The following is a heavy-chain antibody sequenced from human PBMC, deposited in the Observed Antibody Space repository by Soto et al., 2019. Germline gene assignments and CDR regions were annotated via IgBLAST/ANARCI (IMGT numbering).Heavy chain of an antibody. CDR1: GYTFTGYY. V-gene: IGHV1-2*04. J-gene: IGHJ6*02. Sequence: GPVKVSCKASGYTFTGYYMHWVRQAPGQGLEWMGWINPNSGGTNYAQKFQGWVTMTRDTSISTAYMELSRLRSDDTAVYYCARETAMVHYYYGMDVWGQGTTVTVSS. D-gene: IGHD5-18*01. CDR2: INPNSGGT. CDR3: ARETAMVHYYYGMDV.